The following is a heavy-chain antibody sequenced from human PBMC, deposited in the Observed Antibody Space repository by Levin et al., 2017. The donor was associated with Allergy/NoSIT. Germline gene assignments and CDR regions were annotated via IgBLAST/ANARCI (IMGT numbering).Heavy chain of an antibody. CDR3: ARELNWNDESHNFDY. CDR2: IYYSGST. V-gene: IGHV4-31*03. CDR1: GGSISSGGYY. J-gene: IGHJ4*02. Sequence: SETLSLTCTVSGGSISSGGYYWSWIRQHPGKGLEWIGYIYYSGSTYYNPSLKSRVTISVDTSKNQFSLKLSSVTAADTAVYYCARELNWNDESHNFDYWGQGTLVTVSS. D-gene: IGHD1-1*01.